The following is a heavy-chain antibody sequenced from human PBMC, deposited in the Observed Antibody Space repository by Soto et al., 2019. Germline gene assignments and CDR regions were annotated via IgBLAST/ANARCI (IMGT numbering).Heavy chain of an antibody. D-gene: IGHD1-7*01. J-gene: IGHJ5*02. CDR1: GYTFTGYY. Sequence: ASVKVSCKASGYTFTGYYMHWVRQAPGQGLEWMGWINPNSGGTNYAQKFQGRVTMTRDTSISTAYMELSRLRSDDTAVYYCARERSITGTTDWFDPWGQGTLVTVSS. CDR2: INPNSGGT. V-gene: IGHV1-2*02. CDR3: ARERSITGTTDWFDP.